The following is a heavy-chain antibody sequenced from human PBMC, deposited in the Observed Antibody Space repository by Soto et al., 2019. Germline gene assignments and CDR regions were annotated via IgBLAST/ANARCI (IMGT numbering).Heavy chain of an antibody. CDR2: IDYTGNT. CDR1: GGSISSSSYY. Sequence: SETLSLTCTVSGGSISSSSYYWGCIRQPPGKGLEWIASIDYTGNTFYNPSLTSRVTISVDRSKNQFSLKVTSVTAADTAVYYCARINKGYGTDSWGQGTLVTVSS. CDR3: ARINKGYGTDS. J-gene: IGHJ4*02. D-gene: IGHD5-18*01. V-gene: IGHV4-39*01.